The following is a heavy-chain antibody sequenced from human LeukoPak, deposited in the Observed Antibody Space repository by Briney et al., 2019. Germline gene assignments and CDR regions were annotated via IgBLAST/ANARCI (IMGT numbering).Heavy chain of an antibody. CDR2: IYYGGST. J-gene: IGHJ4*02. Sequence: SETLSLTCTVSGGSISSYYWSWIRQPPGKGLEWIGYIYYGGSTNYNPSLKSRVTIPVDTSKNQFSLKLRSVTAADTAVYFCARGYSYDSFDYWGLGTLVTVSS. V-gene: IGHV4-59*01. D-gene: IGHD3-16*01. CDR1: GGSISSYY. CDR3: ARGYSYDSFDY.